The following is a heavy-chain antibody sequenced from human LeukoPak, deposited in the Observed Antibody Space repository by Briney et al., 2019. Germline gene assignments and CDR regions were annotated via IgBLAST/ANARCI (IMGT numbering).Heavy chain of an antibody. CDR3: ARDEGAPIAAANV. CDR1: GYNFTSYT. Sequence: GASVKVSCKASGYNFTSYTISWVRQAPGQGLEWMGWISAYNGNTNYGQKLQGRVTMTTDTSTSTAYMELRSLRPDDTAVCYCARDEGAPIAAANVWGRGTMVTVSS. V-gene: IGHV1-18*01. D-gene: IGHD6-13*01. CDR2: ISAYNGNT. J-gene: IGHJ3*01.